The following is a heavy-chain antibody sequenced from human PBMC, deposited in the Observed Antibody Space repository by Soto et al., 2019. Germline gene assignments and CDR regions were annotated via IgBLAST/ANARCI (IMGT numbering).Heavy chain of an antibody. CDR1: GYSISSGYY. D-gene: IGHD3-3*01. CDR3: ATTYYDFLSGYYPPFSFAY. CDR2: IDPSGST. Sequence: SQTLSLTCAVSGYSISSGYYWGWIRQTTGKGQEWIGRIDPSGSTYYTPSLTSRVTISVDTSKNQVSLKLSSVTATDTAVYDCATTYYDFLSGYYPPFSFAYWGQGTLVTVSA. V-gene: IGHV4-38-2*01. J-gene: IGHJ4*02.